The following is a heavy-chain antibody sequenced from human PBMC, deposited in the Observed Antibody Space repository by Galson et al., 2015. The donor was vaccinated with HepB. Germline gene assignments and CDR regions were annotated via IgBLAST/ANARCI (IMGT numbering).Heavy chain of an antibody. CDR3: ARGRPLSDSSGYYYSRLGY. CDR2: INHSGST. V-gene: IGHV4-34*01. CDR1: GGSFSGYY. J-gene: IGHJ4*02. Sequence: SETLSLTCAVYGGSFSGYYWSWIRQPPGKGLEWIGEINHSGSTNYNPSLKSRVTISVDTSKNQFSLKLSSVTAADTAVYYCARGRPLSDSSGYYYSRLGYWGQGTLVTVSS. D-gene: IGHD3-22*01.